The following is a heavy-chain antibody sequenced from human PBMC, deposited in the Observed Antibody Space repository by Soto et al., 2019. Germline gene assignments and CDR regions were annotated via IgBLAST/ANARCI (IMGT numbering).Heavy chain of an antibody. Sequence: ASVKVSCKASGYTFTSYAMHWVRQAPGQRLEWMRWINAGNGNTKYSQKFQGRVTVTRDTSASTAYMELSSLRSEDTAVYYCARDRIKDTATKYFQHWGQGTLVTVSS. V-gene: IGHV1-3*01. D-gene: IGHD5-18*01. CDR2: INAGNGNT. CDR3: ARDRIKDTATKYFQH. J-gene: IGHJ1*01. CDR1: GYTFTSYA.